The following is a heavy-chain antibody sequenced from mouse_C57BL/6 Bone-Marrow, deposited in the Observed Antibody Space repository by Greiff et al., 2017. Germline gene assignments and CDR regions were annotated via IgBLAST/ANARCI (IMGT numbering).Heavy chain of an antibody. Sequence: HVQLQQPGAELVMPGASVKLSCKASGYTFTSYWMHWVKQRPGQGLEWIGEIDPSDSYTNYNQKFKGKSTLTVDKSSSTAYMQLSSLTSEDSAVYYCARLYYGSRGFAYWGQGTLVTVSA. CDR2: IDPSDSYT. V-gene: IGHV1-69*01. CDR3: ARLYYGSRGFAY. J-gene: IGHJ3*01. D-gene: IGHD1-1*01. CDR1: GYTFTSYW.